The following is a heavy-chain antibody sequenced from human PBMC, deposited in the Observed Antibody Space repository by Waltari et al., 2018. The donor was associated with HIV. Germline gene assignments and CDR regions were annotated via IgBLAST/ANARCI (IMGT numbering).Heavy chain of an antibody. Sequence: QVQLQESGPGLVKPSETLSLPCIVSGDSISASYWGWIRQSPGKGLDWIGNIYAVGSTNYNPSLKSRVTNSVDTFKKQISLRLTSVTAADTAVYFCARGVVTVIPVHFDYWGQGRLVTVSS. D-gene: IGHD2-21*02. CDR1: GDSISASY. CDR2: IYAVGST. J-gene: IGHJ4*02. V-gene: IGHV4-4*08. CDR3: ARGVVTVIPVHFDY.